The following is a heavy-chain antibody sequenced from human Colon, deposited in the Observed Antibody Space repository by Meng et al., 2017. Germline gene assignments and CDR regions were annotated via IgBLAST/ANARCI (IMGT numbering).Heavy chain of an antibody. J-gene: IGHJ2*01. Sequence: QSHLQESGPGLLKPSQTLSLTCTVSGGSVSSGGYYWSWIRQRPGKGLEYIGYIFYTGSTYYSPSLKSRLTFSLDTSKNQFSLKLDFATAADTAVYYCAGARATVTTLEPFNLWGRGTLVTVSS. CDR2: IFYTGST. V-gene: IGHV4-31*03. D-gene: IGHD4-17*01. CDR1: GGSVSSGGYY. CDR3: AGARATVTTLEPFNL.